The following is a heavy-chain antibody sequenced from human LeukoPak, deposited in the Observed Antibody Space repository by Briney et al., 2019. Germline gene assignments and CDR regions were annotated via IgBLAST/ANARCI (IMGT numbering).Heavy chain of an antibody. CDR1: GFTFSSYS. V-gene: IGHV3-48*04. Sequence: GGSLRLSCAASGFTFSSYSMNWVRQAPGKGLEWVSYISSSSTIYYADSVKGRFTISRDNAKNSLYLQMNSLRAEDTAVYYCAREGGSSSWFDYWGQGTLVTVSS. D-gene: IGHD6-13*01. CDR2: ISSSSTI. J-gene: IGHJ4*02. CDR3: AREGGSSSWFDY.